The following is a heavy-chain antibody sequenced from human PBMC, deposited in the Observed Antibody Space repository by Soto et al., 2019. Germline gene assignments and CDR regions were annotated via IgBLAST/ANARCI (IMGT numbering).Heavy chain of an antibody. D-gene: IGHD2-2*01. Sequence: SETLSLTCTVSGGSISSSSYYWGWIRQPPGKGLEWIGSIYYSGSTYYNPSLKSRITISVDTSKNQFSLRLSSVTAADTAVYFCARQEVIPGASRYYYGLDVWGQGTTVTVSS. CDR2: IYYSGST. CDR3: ARQEVIPGASRYYYGLDV. V-gene: IGHV4-39*01. J-gene: IGHJ6*02. CDR1: GGSISSSSYY.